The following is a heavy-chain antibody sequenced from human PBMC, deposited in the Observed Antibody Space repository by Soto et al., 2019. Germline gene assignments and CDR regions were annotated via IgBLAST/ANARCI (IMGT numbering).Heavy chain of an antibody. CDR2: IYTSGST. V-gene: IGHV4-4*07. D-gene: IGHD2-15*01. Sequence: QVQLQESGPGLVKPSETLSLTCTVSGGSISSDYWSWIRQPAGKGLEWIGRIYTSGSTNYNPSLKSRVTMSVDTSKNQFSLQLSSVTVADTAVYYCAREAGDIGDGLDLWGQGTTVTVSS. CDR3: AREAGDIGDGLDL. CDR1: GGSISSDY. J-gene: IGHJ6*02.